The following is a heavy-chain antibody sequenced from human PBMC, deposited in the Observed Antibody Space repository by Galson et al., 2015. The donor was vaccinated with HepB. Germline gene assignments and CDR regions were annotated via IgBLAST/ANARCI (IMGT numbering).Heavy chain of an antibody. J-gene: IGHJ4*02. V-gene: IGHV3-9*01. CDR2: ISWNSVTI. CDR1: GCTFDDYG. CDR3: GKDRGRLVTLWLDS. D-gene: IGHD1-26*01. Sequence: SLRLSCAASGCTFDDYGMHWVRQAPGKGLEWVSSISWNSVTIRYADSVQGRFIISRDNDRNSVYLEMSSLRAEDTAFYDCGKDRGRLVTLWLDSWGQGTLVTVSS.